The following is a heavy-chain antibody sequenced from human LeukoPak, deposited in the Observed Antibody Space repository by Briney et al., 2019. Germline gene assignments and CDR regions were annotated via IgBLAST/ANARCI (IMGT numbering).Heavy chain of an antibody. CDR3: ASLTYYDFWSGSYPNDY. CDR1: GFTVSSSY. CDR2: IYSGGST. Sequence: GGSLRLSCAASGFTVSSSYMSWVRQAPGKGLEWVSVIYSGGSTYYADSVKGRFTISRDNSKNTLYLQMNSLRAEDTAVYYCASLTYYDFWSGSYPNDYWGQGTLVTVSS. J-gene: IGHJ4*02. D-gene: IGHD3-3*01. V-gene: IGHV3-66*02.